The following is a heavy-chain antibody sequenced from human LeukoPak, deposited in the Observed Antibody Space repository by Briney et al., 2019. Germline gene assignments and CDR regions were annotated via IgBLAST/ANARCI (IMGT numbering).Heavy chain of an antibody. J-gene: IGHJ6*02. Sequence: SETLSLTCAVYGGSFSGYYWSWIRQPPGKGLEWIGEINHSRSTNYNPSLKSRVTISVDTSKNQFSLKLSSVTAADTAVYYCARDGYCSSTSCSRDGMDVWGQGTTVTVSS. D-gene: IGHD2-2*01. V-gene: IGHV4-34*01. CDR2: INHSRST. CDR3: ARDGYCSSTSCSRDGMDV. CDR1: GGSFSGYY.